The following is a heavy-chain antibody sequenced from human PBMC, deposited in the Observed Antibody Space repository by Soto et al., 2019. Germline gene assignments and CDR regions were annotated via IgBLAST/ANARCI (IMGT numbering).Heavy chain of an antibody. Sequence: EVQLLESGGGLVQPGGSLRLSCAASGFTFSSYEMNWVRQAPGKGLEWVSYISSSGSTIYYADSVKGRFTISRDNAKNSLYLQMNSLRAEDTAVYYCAREGNSSWFDPWGQGTLVTVSS. CDR1: GFTFSSYE. D-gene: IGHD6-13*01. CDR2: ISSSGSTI. J-gene: IGHJ5*02. CDR3: AREGNSSWFDP. V-gene: IGHV3-48*03.